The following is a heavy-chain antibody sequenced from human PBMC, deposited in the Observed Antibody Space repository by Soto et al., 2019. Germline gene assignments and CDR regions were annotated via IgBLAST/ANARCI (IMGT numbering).Heavy chain of an antibody. CDR1: GYTFTSYG. CDR2: ISAYNGNT. J-gene: IGHJ5*02. CDR3: ARGIRDGYNFYSGVWFDP. Sequence: GASVKVSCKASGYTFTSYGISWVRQAPGQGLEWMGWISAYNGNTNYAQKLQGRVTMTTDTSTSTAYMELRSLRSDDTAVYYCARGIRDGYNFYSGVWFDPWGQGTLVTVSS. V-gene: IGHV1-18*01. D-gene: IGHD5-12*01.